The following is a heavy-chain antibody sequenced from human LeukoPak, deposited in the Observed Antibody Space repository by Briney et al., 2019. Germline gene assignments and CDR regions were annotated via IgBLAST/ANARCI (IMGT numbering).Heavy chain of an antibody. D-gene: IGHD6-13*01. J-gene: IGHJ4*02. CDR3: AKVQQQLVTFDY. V-gene: IGHV3-23*01. CDR1: GFTFSSYA. Sequence: GGSLRLSCAASGFTFSSYAMSWVRQAPGKGVAWVSAICGSGGSTYYADSVKGRFTLSRDNFKNTLYLQMNSLRDEDTAVYCCAKVQQQLVTFDYWGQGTVVTVSS. CDR2: ICGSGGST.